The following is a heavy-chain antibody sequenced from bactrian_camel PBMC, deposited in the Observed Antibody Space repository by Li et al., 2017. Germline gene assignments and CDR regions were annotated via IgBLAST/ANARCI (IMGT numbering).Heavy chain of an antibody. CDR1: GFTYSNYG. CDR2: ISSSGAGT. V-gene: IGHV3S40*01. D-gene: IGHD6*01. Sequence: VQLVESGGGSVQAGGSLRVSCEASGFTYSNYGMTWVRQASGKGLEWVSGISSSGAGTYYADSVKGRFTISRDNSKNTLYLSMNVLKTEDAAMYYCAVGPDGDAWYATGYWGQGTQVT. J-gene: IGHJ4*01. CDR3: AVGPDGDAWYATGY.